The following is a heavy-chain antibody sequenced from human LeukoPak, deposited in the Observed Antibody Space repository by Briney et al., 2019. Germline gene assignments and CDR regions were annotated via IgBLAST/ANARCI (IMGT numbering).Heavy chain of an antibody. V-gene: IGHV4-34*01. CDR3: ARADRTATGTPFDY. J-gene: IGHJ4*02. Sequence: PSETLSLTCAVYGGSFSGYYWSWIRQRPGKGLEWIGEINHSGSTTYNPSLKSRVTISIDTSKNQFSLKLSSVAAADTAVYYCARADRTATGTPFDYWGQGTLVTVSS. CDR2: INHSGST. D-gene: IGHD6-13*01. CDR1: GGSFSGYY.